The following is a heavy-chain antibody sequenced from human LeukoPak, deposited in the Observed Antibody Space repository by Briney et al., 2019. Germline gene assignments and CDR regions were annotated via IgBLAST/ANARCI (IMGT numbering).Heavy chain of an antibody. D-gene: IGHD4-11*01. V-gene: IGHV4-38-2*02. Sequence: SETLSLTCTVSDYSISSGYSWGWIRPPPGKGLEWIGSVYHSGSTYYNPSLKSRVTISVDTSKNHFSLKLSSVTAADTAVYYCAREGMDYSNYDYYYFYYMDVWGKGTTVTVSS. CDR1: DYSISSGYS. CDR3: AREGMDYSNYDYYYFYYMDV. CDR2: VYHSGST. J-gene: IGHJ6*03.